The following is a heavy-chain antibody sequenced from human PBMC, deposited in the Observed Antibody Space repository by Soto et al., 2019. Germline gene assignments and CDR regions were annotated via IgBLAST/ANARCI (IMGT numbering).Heavy chain of an antibody. V-gene: IGHV4-31*03. J-gene: IGHJ5*02. CDR3: ARSVFP. CDR1: GGSITSGGYY. CDR2: IYYSGFT. Sequence: QVQLQESGPGLVKPSQTLSLTCTVSGGSITSGGYYWSWIRQHPGKGLEWIGYIYYSGFTYYTPSPXSXXTISVDTSKNQFSLKLSSVTAADTAVYYCARSVFPWGQGTLVTVSS.